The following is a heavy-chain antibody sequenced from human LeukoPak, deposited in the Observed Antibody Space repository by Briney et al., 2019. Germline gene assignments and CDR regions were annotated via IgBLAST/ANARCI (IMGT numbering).Heavy chain of an antibody. Sequence: SETLSLTCTVSSGAVTSNSYYWSRIRQPPGKGLEWIGYISYSGSTNYNPSLKSRITISVDTSKNQFSLKLTSVTAADTAVYYCAAICFGNLAIDYWGQGTLVTVSS. CDR1: SGAVTSNSYY. J-gene: IGHJ4*02. D-gene: IGHD3-10*01. CDR3: AAICFGNLAIDY. CDR2: ISYSGST. V-gene: IGHV4-61*01.